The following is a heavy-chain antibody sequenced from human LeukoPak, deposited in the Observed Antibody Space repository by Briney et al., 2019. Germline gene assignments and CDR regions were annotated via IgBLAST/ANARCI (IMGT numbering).Heavy chain of an antibody. D-gene: IGHD6-19*01. CDR1: GGSISSSSYY. Sequence: PSETLSLTCTVSGGSISSSSYYWGWIRQPPGKGLEWIGSIYYSGSTYYNPSLKSRVTISVDTSKNQFSLKLSSVTAADTAVYYCARVIAVAGTDYFDYWGQGTLVTVSS. J-gene: IGHJ4*02. V-gene: IGHV4-39*01. CDR3: ARVIAVAGTDYFDY. CDR2: IYYSGST.